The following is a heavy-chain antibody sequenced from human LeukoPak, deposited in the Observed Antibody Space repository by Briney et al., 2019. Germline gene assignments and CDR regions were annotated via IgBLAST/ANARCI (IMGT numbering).Heavy chain of an antibody. Sequence: GGSLRLSCAASGFTFSSYAMHWVRQAPGKGLEWVAVISYDGSNKYYADSVKGRFTISRDNSKNTLYLQMNSLRAEDTAVYYCAREGWIAAPFDPKGYMDVWGKGTTVTVSS. V-gene: IGHV3-30*01. CDR3: AREGWIAAPFDPKGYMDV. D-gene: IGHD6-6*01. CDR2: ISYDGSNK. J-gene: IGHJ6*03. CDR1: GFTFSSYA.